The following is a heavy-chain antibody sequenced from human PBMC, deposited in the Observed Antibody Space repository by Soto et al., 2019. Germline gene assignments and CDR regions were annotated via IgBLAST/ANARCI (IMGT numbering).Heavy chain of an antibody. CDR2: ISDSDDDT. Sequence: EVQLLESGGGLGQPGGSLRLSCTASGFTFRKYAMSWVRQAPGKGREWISGISDSDDDTYYADSVRGRFTISRDNSKNKLYLQMNSLRGDDTAVYYCAKDGGVSARYFDTWGQGTLVTVSS. CDR3: AKDGGVSARYFDT. J-gene: IGHJ4*02. V-gene: IGHV3-23*01. D-gene: IGHD2-8*01. CDR1: GFTFRKYA.